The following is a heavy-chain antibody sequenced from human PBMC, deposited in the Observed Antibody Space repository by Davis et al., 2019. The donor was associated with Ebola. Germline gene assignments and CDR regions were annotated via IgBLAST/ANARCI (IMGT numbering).Heavy chain of an antibody. Sequence: PGGSLRLSCAASGFTFSSSAMHWVRQAPGKGLEWVAVISHDGSDKYYAGSVKGRFTISRDNSKDTLYLQMTSLGAGDTALYYCASPMPATGTPENGFDMWGQGTMVTVSS. CDR3: ASPMPATGTPENGFDM. CDR1: GFTFSSSA. D-gene: IGHD6-13*01. V-gene: IGHV3-30*04. J-gene: IGHJ3*02. CDR2: ISHDGSDK.